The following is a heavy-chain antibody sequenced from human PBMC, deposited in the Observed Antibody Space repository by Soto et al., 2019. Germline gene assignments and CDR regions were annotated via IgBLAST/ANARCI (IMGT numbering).Heavy chain of an antibody. CDR3: ARGSDSSSWYGPYYYYYYGMDV. Sequence: PSENLSLTCAVYGGSCSGHYRSWIRQPPGKGLAWIGEINHSGSTNYNPSLKSRVTISVDTSKNQFSLKLSSVTAADTAVYYCARGSDSSSWYGPYYYYYYGMDVRGQGTTVTVSS. J-gene: IGHJ6*02. D-gene: IGHD6-13*01. CDR2: INHSGST. CDR1: GGSCSGHY. V-gene: IGHV4-34*01.